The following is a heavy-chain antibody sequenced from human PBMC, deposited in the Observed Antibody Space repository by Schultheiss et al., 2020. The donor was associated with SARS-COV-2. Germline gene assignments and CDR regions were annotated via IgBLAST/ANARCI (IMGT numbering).Heavy chain of an antibody. Sequence: SQTLSLTCAVSGYSISTGYYWGWIRQPLGKGLEWIGSIYHSGSTNYNPSLKSRVTISVDTSKNQFSLKLSSVTAADTAVYYCARNPSIAAGLDYWGQGTLVTVSS. V-gene: IGHV4-38-2*01. D-gene: IGHD6-6*01. CDR2: IYHSGST. CDR1: GYSISTGYY. J-gene: IGHJ4*02. CDR3: ARNPSIAAGLDY.